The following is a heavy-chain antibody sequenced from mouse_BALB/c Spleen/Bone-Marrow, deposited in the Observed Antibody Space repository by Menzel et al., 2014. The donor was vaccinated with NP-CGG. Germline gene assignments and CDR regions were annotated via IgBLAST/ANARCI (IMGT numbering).Heavy chain of an antibody. CDR1: GFSLTSYG. D-gene: IGHD2-4*01. CDR3: ARVSSTMITTVFAY. Sequence: VQVVESGPGLVAPSQSLSITCTVSGFSLTSYGVHWDRQPPGKGLEWLGVIWAGGSTNYNSALMSRLSISKDNSKSQVFLKMNSLQTDDTAMYYCARVSSTMITTVFAYWGQGTLVTVSA. V-gene: IGHV2-9*02. CDR2: IWAGGST. J-gene: IGHJ3*01.